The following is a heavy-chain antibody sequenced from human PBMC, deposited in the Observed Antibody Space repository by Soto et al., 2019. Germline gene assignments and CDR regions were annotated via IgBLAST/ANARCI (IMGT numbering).Heavy chain of an antibody. CDR1: GGSISSSSYY. Sequence: PSETLSLTCTVSGGSISSSSYYWGWIRQPPGKGLEWIGSIYYSGSTYYNPSLKSRVTISVDTSKNQFSLKLSSVTAADTAVYYCARQGWNNLPLLTYYFGYWGQGTLVTVSS. CDR3: ARQGWNNLPLLTYYFGY. V-gene: IGHV4-39*01. J-gene: IGHJ4*02. D-gene: IGHD1-1*01. CDR2: IYYSGST.